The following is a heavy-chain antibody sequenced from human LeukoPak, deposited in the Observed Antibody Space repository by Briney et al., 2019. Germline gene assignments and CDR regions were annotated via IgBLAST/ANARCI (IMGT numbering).Heavy chain of an antibody. V-gene: IGHV3-53*01. CDR3: ARGGNSGGSLRSPFDI. CDR2: LDVGGST. J-gene: IGHJ3*02. D-gene: IGHD2-15*01. CDR1: GLSVSGNY. Sequence: GGSLGLSCAASGLSVSGNYMSWVRQPPGKGPEWVSVLDVGGSTYYADSVKGRFTISRDKSKNTLYLQINSLRAEDTAVYYCARGGNSGGSLRSPFDIGGRGTMVTVSS.